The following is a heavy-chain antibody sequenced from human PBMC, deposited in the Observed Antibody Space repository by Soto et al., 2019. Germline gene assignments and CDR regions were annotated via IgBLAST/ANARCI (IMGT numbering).Heavy chain of an antibody. Sequence: NTSETLSLTCTVSGGSVSSGSYYWSWIRQPPGKGLEWIAYIYYSGSTNYNPSLKSRVTISVDTSKNQFSLKLTSVTAADTAVYYCARTEMATMFFDYWGQGTLVTVSS. D-gene: IGHD5-12*01. CDR3: ARTEMATMFFDY. CDR2: IYYSGST. CDR1: GGSVSSGSYY. J-gene: IGHJ4*02. V-gene: IGHV4-61*01.